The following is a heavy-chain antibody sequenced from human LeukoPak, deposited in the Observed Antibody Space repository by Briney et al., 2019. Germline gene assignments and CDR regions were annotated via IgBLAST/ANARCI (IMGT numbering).Heavy chain of an antibody. D-gene: IGHD3-9*01. CDR1: GFTFSSYE. CDR2: ISTGGSTI. Sequence: PGGSLRLSCAASGFTFSSYEMHWVRQAPGKGLEWVSYISTGGSTIYYADSVKGRFSISRDNAKNSLYLQMNSLRAEDTAVYYCARDPGYDILTGYHAFWGQGTLVTVSS. J-gene: IGHJ4*02. CDR3: ARDPGYDILTGYHAF. V-gene: IGHV3-48*03.